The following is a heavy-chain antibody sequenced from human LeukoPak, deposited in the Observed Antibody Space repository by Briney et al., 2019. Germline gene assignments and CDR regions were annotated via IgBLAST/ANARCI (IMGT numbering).Heavy chain of an antibody. Sequence: GGSLRLSCAASGFTFSSYWMHWVRQAPGKGLVWVSRMSSDGSSATYADSVKGRFTISRDNSKNTLYLQMNGLRAEDTAVYYCARPGEGDGYNTYFDYWGQGTLVTVSS. J-gene: IGHJ4*02. V-gene: IGHV3-74*01. CDR2: MSSDGSSA. CDR3: ARPGEGDGYNTYFDY. D-gene: IGHD5-24*01. CDR1: GFTFSSYW.